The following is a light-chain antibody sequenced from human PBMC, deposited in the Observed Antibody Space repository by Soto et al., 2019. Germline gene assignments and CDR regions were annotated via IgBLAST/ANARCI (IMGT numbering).Light chain of an antibody. CDR2: RND. CDR1: NSRSGSNY. CDR3: AKWDDSLRVYV. J-gene: IGLJ1*01. V-gene: IGLV1-47*01. Sequence: QPVLPQPPSASGTPGQRVTISCSTTNSRSGSNYVYWYQQLPRAAPKLLIYRNDQRPSGVPDRFSASKSGTSASLAISGLRSEDEADYFCAKWDDSLRVYVFGSGTKLTVL.